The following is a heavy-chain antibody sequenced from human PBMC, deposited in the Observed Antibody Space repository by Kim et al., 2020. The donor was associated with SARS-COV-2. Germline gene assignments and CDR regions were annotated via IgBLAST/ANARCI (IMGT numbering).Heavy chain of an antibody. CDR2: ISSSSSYI. D-gene: IGHD6-13*01. Sequence: GGSLRLSCAASGFTFSSYSMNWVRQAPGKGLEWVSSISSSSSYIYYADSVKGRFTISRDNAKNSLYLQMNSLRAEDTAVYYCARVKGGGPAGAAAGTAFDIWGQGTMVTVSS. CDR1: GFTFSSYS. V-gene: IGHV3-21*01. CDR3: ARVKGGGPAGAAAGTAFDI. J-gene: IGHJ3*02.